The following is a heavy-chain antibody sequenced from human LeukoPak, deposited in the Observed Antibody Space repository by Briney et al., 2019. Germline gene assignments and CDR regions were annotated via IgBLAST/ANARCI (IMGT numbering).Heavy chain of an antibody. V-gene: IGHV4-30-4*01. Sequence: SQTLSLTCTVSGGSISSGDYYWSWIRQPPGKGLEWIGYIYYSGSTYYNPSLKSRVTISVDTFKNQFSLKLSSVTAADTAVYYCARAGGCSSTSCYAAPFDPWGQGTLVTVSS. CDR2: IYYSGST. CDR1: GGSISSGDYY. D-gene: IGHD2-2*01. J-gene: IGHJ5*02. CDR3: ARAGGCSSTSCYAAPFDP.